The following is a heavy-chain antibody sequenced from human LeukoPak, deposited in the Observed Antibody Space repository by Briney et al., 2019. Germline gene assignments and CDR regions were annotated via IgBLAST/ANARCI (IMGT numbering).Heavy chain of an antibody. Sequence: GSSVKVSCKASGGTFSSYAISWVRRAPGQGLEWMGGIIPIFGTANYAQKFQGRVTITADESTSTAYMELSSLRSEDTAVYYCARDQLRMIGHFDYWGQGTLVTVSS. J-gene: IGHJ4*02. CDR1: GGTFSSYA. CDR2: IIPIFGTA. V-gene: IGHV1-69*01. CDR3: ARDQLRMIGHFDY. D-gene: IGHD3-16*01.